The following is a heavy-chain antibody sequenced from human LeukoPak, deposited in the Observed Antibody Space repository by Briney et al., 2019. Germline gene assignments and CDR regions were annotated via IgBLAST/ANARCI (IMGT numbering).Heavy chain of an antibody. V-gene: IGHV3-30*18. Sequence: GGSLRLSCAASRFNFSSYGMHWVRQAPGKGLEWVAVISYDGSNKYYADSVKGRFTISRDNSKNTLYLQMNSLRAEDTAVYYCAKERVRYCSGGSCYFDYWGQGTLVTVSS. CDR1: RFNFSSYG. CDR2: ISYDGSNK. J-gene: IGHJ4*02. D-gene: IGHD2-15*01. CDR3: AKERVRYCSGGSCYFDY.